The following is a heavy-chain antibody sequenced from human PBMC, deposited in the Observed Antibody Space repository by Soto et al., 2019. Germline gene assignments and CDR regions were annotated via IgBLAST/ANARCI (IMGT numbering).Heavy chain of an antibody. V-gene: IGHV3-53*01. CDR1: GFTVSSNY. CDR3: AKRAQQWLAPTYYYYYGMDV. J-gene: IGHJ6*02. CDR2: IYSGGST. D-gene: IGHD6-19*01. Sequence: GGSLRLSCAASGFTVSSNYMSWVRQAPGKGLEWVSVIYSGGSTYYADSVKGRFTISRDNSKNTLYLQMNSLRAEDTAVYYCAKRAQQWLAPTYYYYYGMDVWGQGTTVTVS.